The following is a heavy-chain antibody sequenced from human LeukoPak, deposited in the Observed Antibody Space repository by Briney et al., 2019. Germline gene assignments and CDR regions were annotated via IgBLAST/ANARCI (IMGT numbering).Heavy chain of an antibody. V-gene: IGHV1-18*01. CDR1: GYTFTSYG. CDR3: ARDLWEYYYYYYGMDV. Sequence: ASVKVSCKASGYTFTSYGISWVRQAPGQGLEWMGWISAYNGNTNYAQKLQGIVTMTTDTSTSTAYMELRSLRSDDTAVYYCARDLWEYYYYYYGMDVWGQGTTVTVSS. D-gene: IGHD1-26*01. J-gene: IGHJ6*02. CDR2: ISAYNGNT.